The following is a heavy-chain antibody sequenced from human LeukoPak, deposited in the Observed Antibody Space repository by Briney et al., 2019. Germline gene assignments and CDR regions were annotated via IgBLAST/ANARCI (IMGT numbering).Heavy chain of an antibody. Sequence: SLTCAVSCTSLSHRLYSLSWTHQPPRQGVESIQDIYHSGSTYYNPSLKSRVTISVDRSKNQFSLKLSSVTAADTAVYYCARVSDGYWYFDLWGRGTLVTVSS. D-gene: IGHD1-26*01. J-gene: IGHJ2*01. CDR3: ARVSDGYWYFDL. CDR1: CTSLSHRLYS. V-gene: IGHV4-30-2*01. CDR2: IYHSGST.